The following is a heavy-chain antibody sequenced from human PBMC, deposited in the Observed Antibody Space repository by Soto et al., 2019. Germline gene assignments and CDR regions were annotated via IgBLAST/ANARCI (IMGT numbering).Heavy chain of an antibody. J-gene: IGHJ4*02. D-gene: IGHD2-15*01. CDR2: ISGSGGST. CDR1: GFTFSSYA. Sequence: GGSLRLSCAASGFTFSSYAMSWVRQAPGKGLGWVSAISGSGGSTYYADSVKGRFTISRDNSKNTLYLQMNSLRAEDTAVYYCAGSVVVAATPGYWGQGTLVTVSS. CDR3: AGSVVVAATPGY. V-gene: IGHV3-23*01.